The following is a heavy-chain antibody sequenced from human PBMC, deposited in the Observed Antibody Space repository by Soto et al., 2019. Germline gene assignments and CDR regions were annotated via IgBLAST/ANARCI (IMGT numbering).Heavy chain of an antibody. CDR1: GGSISSSNW. J-gene: IGHJ3*02. V-gene: IGHV4-4*02. CDR3: ARIYCSGGSCHPPDAFDI. CDR2: IYHSGST. D-gene: IGHD2-15*01. Sequence: SETLSLTCAVSGGSISSSNWWSWVRQPPGKGLEWIGEIYHSGSTNHNPSLKSRVTISVDKSKNQFSLKLSSVTAADTAVYYCARIYCSGGSCHPPDAFDIWGQGTMVTVSS.